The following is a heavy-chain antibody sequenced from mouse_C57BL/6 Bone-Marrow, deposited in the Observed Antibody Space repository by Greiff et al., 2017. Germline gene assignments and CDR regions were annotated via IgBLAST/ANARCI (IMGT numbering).Heavy chain of an antibody. Sequence: EVQLQESGPVLVKPGASVKMSCKASGYTFTDYYMNWVKQSHGKSLEWIGVINPYNGGTSYNQKFKGKATLTVDKSSSTAYMELNSLTSEDAAVYYCARDWVYAMDYWGQGTSVTVSS. D-gene: IGHD4-1*01. CDR1: GYTFTDYY. CDR3: ARDWVYAMDY. J-gene: IGHJ4*01. V-gene: IGHV1-19*01. CDR2: INPYNGGT.